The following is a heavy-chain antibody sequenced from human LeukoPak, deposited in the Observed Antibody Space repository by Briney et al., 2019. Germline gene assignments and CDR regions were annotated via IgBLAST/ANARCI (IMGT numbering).Heavy chain of an antibody. CDR1: GGSISSSNW. CDR2: IYHSGST. V-gene: IGHV4-4*02. CDR3: VLYGYHPNWFDP. Sequence: SETLSLTCTVSGGSISSSNWWSWVRQPPGKGLEWIGEIYHSGSTNYNPSLKSRVTISVDKSKNQFSLKLSSVTAADTAVYYCVLYGYHPNWFDPWGQGTLVTVSS. D-gene: IGHD5-18*01. J-gene: IGHJ5*02.